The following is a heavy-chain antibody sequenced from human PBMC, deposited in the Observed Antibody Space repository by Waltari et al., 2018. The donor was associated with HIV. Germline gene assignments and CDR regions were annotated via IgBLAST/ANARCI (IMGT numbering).Heavy chain of an antibody. J-gene: IGHJ4*02. V-gene: IGHV1-2*02. CDR3: ARDQGGIAVAGTPGDY. CDR2: IHPNRGGT. Sequence: QVQLVQSGAEVKKPGASVKVSCKASGYTFTGYYMHWVRQAPGQGLEWMGRIHPNRGGTNEAQKFQGRVTMTRDTSISTAYMELSRLRSDDTAVYYCARDQGGIAVAGTPGDYWGQGTLVTVSS. CDR1: GYTFTGYY. D-gene: IGHD6-19*01.